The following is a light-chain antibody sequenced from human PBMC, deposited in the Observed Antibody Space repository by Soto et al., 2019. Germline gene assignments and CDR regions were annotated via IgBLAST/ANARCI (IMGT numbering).Light chain of an antibody. Sequence: EKALTQSPVTLSLSPGERATLSCRASQSVNSNLAWYQQRPGQAPRLLIYGASTRASGVPDRFSGSGSGTEFILTISSLQSEDSAVYYCQQYDVWPALTFGGGTKVDIK. J-gene: IGKJ4*01. V-gene: IGKV3-15*01. CDR3: QQYDVWPALT. CDR1: QSVNSN. CDR2: GAS.